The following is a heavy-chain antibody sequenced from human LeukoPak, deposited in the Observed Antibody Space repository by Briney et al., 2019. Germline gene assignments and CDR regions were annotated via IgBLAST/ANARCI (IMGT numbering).Heavy chain of an antibody. CDR1: GGSISSYY. CDR2: IYTSGST. V-gene: IGHV4-4*07. CDR3: ASLYSYGGGLDY. D-gene: IGHD5-18*01. J-gene: IGHJ4*02. Sequence: SETLSLTCTVSGGSISSYYWSWIRQLAGKGLEWIGRIYTSGSTNYNPSLKSRVTMSVDTSENQFSLKLSSVTAADTAVYYCASLYSYGGGLDYWGQGTLVTVSS.